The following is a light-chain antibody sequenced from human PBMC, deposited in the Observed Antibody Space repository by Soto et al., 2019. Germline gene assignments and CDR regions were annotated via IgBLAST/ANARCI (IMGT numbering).Light chain of an antibody. CDR2: SAS. CDR3: QQYAGSPRT. Sequence: EIEMTHSPGTLSLAPGERVTLSFRSSESVSSNYLAWYQQKPGQAPRLLIYSASRRATGIPDRFTGSGSGTDFTLTINRVEPEDFAVYFCQQYAGSPRTFGQGTKVDIK. J-gene: IGKJ1*01. CDR1: ESVSSNY. V-gene: IGKV3-20*01.